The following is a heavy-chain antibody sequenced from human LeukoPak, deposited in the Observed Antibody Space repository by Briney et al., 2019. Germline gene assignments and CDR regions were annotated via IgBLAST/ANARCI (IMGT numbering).Heavy chain of an antibody. CDR1: GFTISELF. Sequence: ASVEVCCKVSGFTISELFIHWVRQAPGQGLESVGGFDPKDVGAVSAETFRDRVILTDDRSSKTAYMYLSKLGVDDTDVYYCATGVYCATTTCPGYGNYYYFMDVWGEGTT. CDR2: FDPKDVGA. J-gene: IGHJ6*03. V-gene: IGHV1-24*01. CDR3: ATGVYCATTTCPGYGNYYYFMDV. D-gene: IGHD2-21*01.